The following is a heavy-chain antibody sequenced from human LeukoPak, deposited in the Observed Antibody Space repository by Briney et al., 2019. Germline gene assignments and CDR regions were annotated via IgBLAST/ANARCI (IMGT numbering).Heavy chain of an antibody. CDR3: AKVGSGWYADFLDY. D-gene: IGHD6-13*01. CDR1: GFTFSSYA. J-gene: IGHJ4*02. V-gene: IGHV3-23*01. CDR2: IGGSGGST. Sequence: GGSLRLSCGASGFTFSSYAMSWARQAPGKGLEWVSAIGGSGGSTYYADSVKGPFTISRDNSNNTVYLQMNSLRAEDTAVYYCAKVGSGWYADFLDYWGQGTLVTVSS.